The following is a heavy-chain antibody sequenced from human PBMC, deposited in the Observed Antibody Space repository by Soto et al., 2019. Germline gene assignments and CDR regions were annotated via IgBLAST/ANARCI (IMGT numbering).Heavy chain of an antibody. D-gene: IGHD2-2*01. J-gene: IGHJ4*02. Sequence: SETLSLTCAVYGGSFSGYYWSWIRQPPGKGLEWIGEINHSGSTNYNPSLKSRVTISVDTSKNQFSLKLSSVTAADTAVYYCARTRVLVVPAAKFDYWGQGTLVTVSS. CDR1: GGSFSGYY. CDR2: INHSGST. CDR3: ARTRVLVVPAAKFDY. V-gene: IGHV4-34*01.